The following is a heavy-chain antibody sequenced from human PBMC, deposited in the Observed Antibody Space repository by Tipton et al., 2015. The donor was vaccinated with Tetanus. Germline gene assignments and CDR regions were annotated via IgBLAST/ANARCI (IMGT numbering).Heavy chain of an antibody. J-gene: IGHJ3*01. D-gene: IGHD3-16*02. CDR3: ARDSSFGGVVVSDAFDF. CDR2: IYYNGNT. CDR1: GGSISSGDYY. Sequence: TLSLTCTVSGGSISSGDYYWGWIRQAPGKGLEWIGSIYYNGNTYYNPALTSRVTMSVDTSKIHFFLRLSSVTAADTAVYYCARDSSFGGVVVSDAFDFWGQGTMVTVSS. V-gene: IGHV4-39*02.